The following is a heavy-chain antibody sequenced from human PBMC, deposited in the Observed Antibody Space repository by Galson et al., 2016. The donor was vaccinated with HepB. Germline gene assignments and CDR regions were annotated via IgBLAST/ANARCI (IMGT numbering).Heavy chain of an antibody. CDR1: GYSFTTYF. J-gene: IGHJ4*02. D-gene: IGHD5-12*01. Sequence: SVKVSCKASGYSFTTYFIYWVRQAPGQGLEWMGWINPKNGATRYAQKFEDRVTMSRDTSTATVYMELTSVTSDDRGIFYCVRAAHGYSGFWGQGTLVAVSS. V-gene: IGHV1-2*02. CDR2: INPKNGAT. CDR3: VRAAHGYSGF.